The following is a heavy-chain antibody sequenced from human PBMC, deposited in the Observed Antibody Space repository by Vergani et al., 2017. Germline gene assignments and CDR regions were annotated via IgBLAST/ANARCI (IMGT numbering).Heavy chain of an antibody. CDR2: ISSSSSTI. CDR3: ARDSPRVTENYYYYYGMDV. V-gene: IGHV3-48*04. CDR1: GFTFSSYS. D-gene: IGHD3-10*01. J-gene: IGHJ6*02. Sequence: EVQLVESGGGLVQPGGSLRLSCAASGFTFSSYSMNWVRPAPGKGMEWVSYISSSSSTIYYADSVKGRFTISRDNAKNSLYLQMNSLRAEDTAVYYCARDSPRVTENYYYYYGMDVWGQGTTVTVSS.